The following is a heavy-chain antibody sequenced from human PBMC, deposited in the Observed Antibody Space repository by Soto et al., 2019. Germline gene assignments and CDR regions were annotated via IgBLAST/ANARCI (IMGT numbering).Heavy chain of an antibody. CDR1: GGSISSSSYY. CDR3: ARHRVGYCSSTSCSNYYGMDV. CDR2: IYYSGST. D-gene: IGHD2-2*01. Sequence: QLQLQESGPGLVKPSETLSLTCTVSGGSISSSSYYWGWIRQPPGKGLEWIGSIYYSGSTYYNPSLKSRVTMSLDTSKNQFSLKLSSVTAADTAVYYCARHRVGYCSSTSCSNYYGMDVWGQGTTVTVSS. V-gene: IGHV4-39*01. J-gene: IGHJ6*02.